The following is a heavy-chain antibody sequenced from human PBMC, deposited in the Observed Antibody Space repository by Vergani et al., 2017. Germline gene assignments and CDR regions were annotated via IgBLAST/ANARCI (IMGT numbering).Heavy chain of an antibody. D-gene: IGHD3-22*01. CDR2: IYSGGST. V-gene: IGHV3-66*01. J-gene: IGHJ4*02. CDR1: GFTVSSNY. Sequence: EVQLVESGGGLVQPGGSLRLSCAASGFTVSSNYMSWVRQAPGKGLEWVSVIYSGGSTYYADPVKGRFTISRDNSKNTLYLQMNSLRAEDTAVYYCARSPDPWANYYDSSGYYSYYFDYWGQGTLVTVSS. CDR3: ARSPDPWANYYDSSGYYSYYFDY.